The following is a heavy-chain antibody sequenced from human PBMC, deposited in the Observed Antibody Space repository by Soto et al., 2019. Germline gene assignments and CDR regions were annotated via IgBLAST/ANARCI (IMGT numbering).Heavy chain of an antibody. CDR1: GGSISSGDYY. CDR3: AKHGRTLGVDP. Sequence: SETLSLTCTVSGGSISSGDYYWSWIRQPPGKGLEWIGYIYYSGSTYYNPSLKSRVTISLDTSKNQFSLTLTSVTAADTAVYFCAKHGRTLGVDPWGQGTLVTVSS. J-gene: IGHJ5*02. V-gene: IGHV4-30-4*01. CDR2: IYYSGST. D-gene: IGHD3-3*01.